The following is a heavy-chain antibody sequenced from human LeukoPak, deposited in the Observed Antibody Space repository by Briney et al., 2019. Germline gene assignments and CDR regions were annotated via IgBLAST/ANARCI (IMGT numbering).Heavy chain of an antibody. J-gene: IGHJ3*02. CDR2: INHSGST. V-gene: IGHV4-34*01. CDR3: ARFQAFGRYFDWLPLNAFDI. Sequence: SETLSLTCAVYGGSFSGYYWSWIRQPPGKGLEWIGEINHSGSTNYNPSLKSRVTISVDTSKNQFSLKLSSVPAADTAVYYCARFQAFGRYFDWLPLNAFDIWGQGTMVTVSS. CDR1: GGSFSGYY. D-gene: IGHD3-9*01.